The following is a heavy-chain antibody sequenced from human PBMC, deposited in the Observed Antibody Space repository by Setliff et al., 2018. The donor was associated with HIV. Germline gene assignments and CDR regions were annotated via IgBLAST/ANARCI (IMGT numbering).Heavy chain of an antibody. CDR2: VTDGGYT. D-gene: IGHD2-21*01. CDR1: GGSLTNYY. CDR3: VRGRDCGGADCLIRYYYYTGLAV. V-gene: IGHV4-34*01. Sequence: SLTCTVYGGSLTNYYWTWVRHAPGKGLEWIGEVTDGGYTNYNPSLKSRVTISIDTSKRLLSLKLTSVTVADTAVYYCVRGRDCGGADCLIRYYYYTGLAVWGQGTTVTVSS. J-gene: IGHJ6*02.